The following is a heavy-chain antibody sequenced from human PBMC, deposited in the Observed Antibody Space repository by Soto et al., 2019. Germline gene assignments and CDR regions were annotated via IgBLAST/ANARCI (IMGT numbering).Heavy chain of an antibody. CDR1: SGSISSSNW. CDR3: ARTIAVADHYFDY. J-gene: IGHJ4*02. CDR2: IYHSGST. D-gene: IGHD6-19*01. Sequence: SETLSLTCAVSSGSISSSNWWSWVRQPPGKGLEWIGEIYHSGSTNYNPSLKSRVTISVDKSKNQFSLKLSSVTAADTAVYYCARTIAVADHYFDYWGQGTLVTVSS. V-gene: IGHV4-4*02.